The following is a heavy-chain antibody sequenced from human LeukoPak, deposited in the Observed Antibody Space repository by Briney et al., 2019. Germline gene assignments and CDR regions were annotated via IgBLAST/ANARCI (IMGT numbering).Heavy chain of an antibody. CDR2: INHSGST. J-gene: IGHJ4*02. Sequence: PSETLSLTCAVYGGSFSGYYWSWIRQPPGKGLEWIGEINHSGSTNYNPSLKSRVTISVDTSKNQFSLKLSSVTAADTAVYYCARETRAGGDFDYWGQGTLVTVSS. CDR1: GGSFSGYY. V-gene: IGHV4-34*01. D-gene: IGHD2-8*02. CDR3: ARETRAGGDFDY.